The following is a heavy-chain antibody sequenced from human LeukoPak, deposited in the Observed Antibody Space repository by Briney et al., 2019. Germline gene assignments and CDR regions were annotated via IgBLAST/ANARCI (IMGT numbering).Heavy chain of an antibody. J-gene: IGHJ4*02. V-gene: IGHV1-2*02. Sequence: ASVKVSCKPSGYTFTGHYIHWVRQAPGEGLEWMGWVNPNSGGTNYAQKFQGRVTMTRDTSVSAAYMELRSLISDDTAVYYCAVWNGYHDFWSGPFDFWGQGTRVSVSS. CDR2: VNPNSGGT. CDR3: AVWNGYHDFWSGPFDF. D-gene: IGHD3-3*01. CDR1: GYTFTGHY.